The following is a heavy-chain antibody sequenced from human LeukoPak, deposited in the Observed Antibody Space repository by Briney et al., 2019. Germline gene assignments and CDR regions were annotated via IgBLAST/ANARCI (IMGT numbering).Heavy chain of an antibody. CDR2: ISSSGSTI. CDR3: VRDRGISFYFDY. V-gene: IGHV3-48*03. CDR1: GFTFSSYE. J-gene: IGHJ4*02. D-gene: IGHD3-16*02. Sequence: PGGSLRLSCAASGFTFSSYEMNWVRQAPGKGLEWVSYISSSGSTIYYADSVKRRFTVSRDNAKNSLDLQMNSLRSEDTAVYYCVRDRGISFYFDYWGQGTLVTVSS.